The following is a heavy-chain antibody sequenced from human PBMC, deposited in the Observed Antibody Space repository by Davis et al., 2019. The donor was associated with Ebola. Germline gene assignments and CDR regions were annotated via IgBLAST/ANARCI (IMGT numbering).Heavy chain of an antibody. CDR2: INPSGGST. D-gene: IGHD5-24*01. CDR3: ARDLGIRGIGAMAKDDY. Sequence: ASVKVSCKASGYTFTSYYMHWVRQAPGQGLEWMGIINPSGGSTSYAQKFQGRVTMTRDTSTSTVYMELSSLRSEDTAVYYCARDLGIRGIGAMAKDDYWGQGTLVTVSS. CDR1: GYTFTSYY. V-gene: IGHV1-46*01. J-gene: IGHJ4*02.